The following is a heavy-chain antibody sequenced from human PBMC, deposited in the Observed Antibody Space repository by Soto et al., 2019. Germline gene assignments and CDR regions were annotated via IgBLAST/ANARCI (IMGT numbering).Heavy chain of an antibody. J-gene: IGHJ4*02. CDR1: GFTFSAYG. CDR2: ISDSGDNT. D-gene: IGHD2-2*02. CDR3: AKDDPRFVRIPHPIETGFDF. V-gene: IGHV3-23*01. Sequence: GGSLRLSCVASGFTFSAYGMSWVRQAPGKGLQWVSSISDSGDNTYYADSVKGRFTISRDNSKNTLYLQMHSLRADDTAVYYCAKDDPRFVRIPHPIETGFDFWGQGTLVTVSS.